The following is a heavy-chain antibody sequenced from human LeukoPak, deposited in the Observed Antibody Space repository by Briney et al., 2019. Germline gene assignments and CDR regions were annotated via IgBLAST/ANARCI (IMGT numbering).Heavy chain of an antibody. V-gene: IGHV1-24*01. CDR3: ATAILWSGYVYYYYGMDV. D-gene: IGHD3-3*01. CDR1: GYTLTELS. CDR2: FDPEDGET. J-gene: IGHJ6*02. Sequence: GASVKVSCKVSGYTLTELSMHWVRQAPGKGLEWMGGFDPEDGETIYAQKFQGRVTMTEDTSTDTAYMELSSLRSEDTAVYYCATAILWSGYVYYYYGMDVWGQGTTVTVSS.